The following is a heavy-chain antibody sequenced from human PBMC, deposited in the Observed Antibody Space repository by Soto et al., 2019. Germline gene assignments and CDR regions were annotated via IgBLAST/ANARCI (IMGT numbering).Heavy chain of an antibody. CDR1: GFTFSSYA. D-gene: IGHD6-19*01. J-gene: IGHJ4*02. CDR2: ISYDGSNK. V-gene: IGHV3-30-3*01. Sequence: QVQLVESGGGVVQPGRSLRLSCAASGFTFSSYAMHWVRQAPGKGLEWVAVISYDGSNKYYADSVKGRFTISRDNSKNTLYLQMNSLRAEDTAVYYCASPTGGRSGWFDYWDQGTLVTVSS. CDR3: ASPTGGRSGWFDY.